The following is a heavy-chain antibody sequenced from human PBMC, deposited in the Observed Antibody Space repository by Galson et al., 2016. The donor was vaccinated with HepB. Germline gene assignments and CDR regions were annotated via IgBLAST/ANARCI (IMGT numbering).Heavy chain of an antibody. J-gene: IGHJ4*02. Sequence: SVRLSCKASGYTFTTYYMRWVRQAPGQGLEWMGIINPGGGSTNYAQNVQGRVTMTRDTSTRTVYMELSSRRSEDSAMYYCAGEGGTSIGGVGYWGQGTLGTISS. CDR3: AGEGGTSIGGVGY. V-gene: IGHV1-46*01. CDR1: GYTFTTYY. CDR2: INPGGGST. D-gene: IGHD1-1*01.